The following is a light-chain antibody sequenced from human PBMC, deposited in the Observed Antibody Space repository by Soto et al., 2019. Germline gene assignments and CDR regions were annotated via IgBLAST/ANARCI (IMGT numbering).Light chain of an antibody. Sequence: QSVLTQPPSVSGAPGQRVTISCTGSSSNIGGGYDVHWYQQRPGTAPKLLIYGNSNRPSGVPDRFSGSKSGTSASLAITGLQAEDEADYYYQSYDSSLSGSKFGGGTKLTVL. CDR1: SSNIGGGYD. V-gene: IGLV1-40*01. CDR3: QSYDSSLSGSK. J-gene: IGLJ2*01. CDR2: GNS.